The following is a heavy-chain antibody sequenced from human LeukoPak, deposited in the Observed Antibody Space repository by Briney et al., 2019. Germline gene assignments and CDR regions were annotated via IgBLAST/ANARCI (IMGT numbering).Heavy chain of an antibody. CDR1: GFTFSDYY. V-gene: IGHV3-11*01. D-gene: IGHD3-16*02. Sequence: PGGSLRLSCAASGFTFSDYYMSWIRQAPGKGLEWVSYISSSGSTIYYADSVKGRFTISRDNAKTSLYLQMNSLRAEDTAVYYCARSSPYDYVWGSYRPSYYFDYWGQGTLVTVSS. CDR2: ISSSGSTI. J-gene: IGHJ4*02. CDR3: ARSSPYDYVWGSYRPSYYFDY.